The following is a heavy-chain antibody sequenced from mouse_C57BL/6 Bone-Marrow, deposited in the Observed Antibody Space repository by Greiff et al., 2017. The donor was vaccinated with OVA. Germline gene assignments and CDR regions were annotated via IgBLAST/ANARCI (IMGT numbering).Heavy chain of an antibody. Sequence: KCLEWLGVIWTGGGTNYNSALKSRLSISKDNSKSQVFLKMNSLQTDDTARYYCARNFWDWAMDYWGQGTSVTVSS. J-gene: IGHJ4*01. V-gene: IGHV2-9-1*01. CDR2: IWTGGGT. D-gene: IGHD4-1*01. CDR3: ARNFWDWAMDY.